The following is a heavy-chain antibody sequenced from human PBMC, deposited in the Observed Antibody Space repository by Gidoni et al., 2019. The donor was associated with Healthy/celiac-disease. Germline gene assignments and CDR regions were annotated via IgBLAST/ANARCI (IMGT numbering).Heavy chain of an antibody. V-gene: IGHV3-43*01. CDR2: ISWDGGST. CDR1: GSTLHDYT. D-gene: IGHD6-13*01. Sequence: EVQPVESGGVVVQPGASLWPACAVSGSTLHDYTMHWVRQAPGKGLEWVSLISWDGGSTYYADSVKGRFTIPRDNSKNALYLQMNSLRTEDTALYYCAKDIGRIAAAGPLDYWGQGTLVTVSS. J-gene: IGHJ4*02. CDR3: AKDIGRIAAAGPLDY.